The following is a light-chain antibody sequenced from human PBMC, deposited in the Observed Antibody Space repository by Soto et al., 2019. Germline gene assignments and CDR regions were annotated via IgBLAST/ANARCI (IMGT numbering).Light chain of an antibody. J-gene: IGKJ4*01. CDR1: QGITNW. CDR2: AAS. Sequence: DIQMTQSPSSVSASVGDRVTITSRASQGITNWLAWYQQKPGKAPKLLIYAASGLPSGVPSRFSGSGSGTDFTLTISSLQPEDSATYYCQQANSFPLTFSGGTKVEIK. V-gene: IGKV1-12*01. CDR3: QQANSFPLT.